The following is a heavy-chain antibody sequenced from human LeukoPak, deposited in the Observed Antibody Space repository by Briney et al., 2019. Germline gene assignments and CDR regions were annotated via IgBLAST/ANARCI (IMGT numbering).Heavy chain of an antibody. D-gene: IGHD6-6*01. J-gene: IGHJ4*02. CDR1: GFTFDDYA. V-gene: IGHV3-9*03. Sequence: PGGSLRLSCAASGFTFDDYAMHWVRHAPGKCLEWVSGISWNSGSIGYADSVKGRFTISRDNAKNSLYLQMNSLRGEVMALYYCAKDYSSSSSFFDYWGQGTLVTVSS. CDR3: AKDYSSSSSFFDY. CDR2: ISWNSGSI.